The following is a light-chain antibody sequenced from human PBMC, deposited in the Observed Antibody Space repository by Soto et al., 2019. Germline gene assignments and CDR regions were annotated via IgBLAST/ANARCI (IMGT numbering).Light chain of an antibody. CDR3: ATWDLTLSAGVL. J-gene: IGLJ2*01. Sequence: QSVLTQPPSVSGAPGQRVTISCTGSSSNIGAGYDVHWYQQRPGTAPKLLIYDDHQRPSGIPDRFSASKSGTSATLDITGLQPADEADYYCATWDLTLSAGVLFGGGTKLTVL. CDR2: DDH. CDR1: SSNIGAGYD. V-gene: IGLV1-51*01.